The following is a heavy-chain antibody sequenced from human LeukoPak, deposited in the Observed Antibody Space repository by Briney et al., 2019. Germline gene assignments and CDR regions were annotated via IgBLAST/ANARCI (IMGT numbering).Heavy chain of an antibody. V-gene: IGHV3-21*01. CDR3: ARDLVSRSNY. D-gene: IGHD6-6*01. CDR2: ISSNGYYI. Sequence: GGSLRLSSAASGFTFSRYTMNCVRQSPGGVLEWVSSISSNGYYIYYADSVKGRFTISRDNAKNSLYLQMNSLRAEDTAVYYCARDLVSRSNYWGQGTPVTVAS. CDR1: GFTFSRYT. J-gene: IGHJ4*02.